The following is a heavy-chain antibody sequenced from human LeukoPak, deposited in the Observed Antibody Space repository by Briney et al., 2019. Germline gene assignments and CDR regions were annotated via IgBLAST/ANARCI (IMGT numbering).Heavy chain of an antibody. Sequence: KTSETLSLTCIVSGGSISSSSYYWGWIRQPPGKGLEWIGNIYYSGSTYYNPSLKSRVTISVDTPKNQFSLKLSSVTAADTAVFYCARYRIGGFDIWGQGTMVTVSS. CDR3: ARYRIGGFDI. CDR1: GGSISSSSYY. V-gene: IGHV4-39*07. CDR2: IYYSGST. J-gene: IGHJ3*02. D-gene: IGHD3-16*02.